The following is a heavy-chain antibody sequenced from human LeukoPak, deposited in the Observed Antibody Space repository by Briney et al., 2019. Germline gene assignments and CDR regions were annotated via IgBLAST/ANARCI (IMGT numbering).Heavy chain of an antibody. Sequence: PSETLSLTCTVSGGSISSSSHYWDWIRQPPGKGLEWIGSIYYSGSTYYNPSLKSRVTISVDTSKNQFSLKLSSVTAADTAVYYCARYFNYGDSHFDYWGQGTLVTVSS. J-gene: IGHJ4*02. V-gene: IGHV4-39*01. CDR2: IYYSGST. CDR1: GGSISSSSHY. CDR3: ARYFNYGDSHFDY. D-gene: IGHD4-17*01.